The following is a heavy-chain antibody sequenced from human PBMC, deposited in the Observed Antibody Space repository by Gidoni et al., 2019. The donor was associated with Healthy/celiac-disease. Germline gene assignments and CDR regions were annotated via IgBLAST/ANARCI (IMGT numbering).Heavy chain of an antibody. CDR2: INHSGST. D-gene: IGHD4-4*01. V-gene: IGHV4-34*01. CDR1: GGSFSGYY. CDR3: ARRNLPRNYPGRYFDL. J-gene: IGHJ2*01. Sequence: QVQLQQWGAGLLKPSETLSLTCAVYGGSFSGYYWSWIRQPPGKGLEWIGEINHSGSTNYNPSLKSRVTISVDTSKNQFSLKLSSVTAADTAVYYCARRNLPRNYPGRYFDLWGRGTLVTVSS.